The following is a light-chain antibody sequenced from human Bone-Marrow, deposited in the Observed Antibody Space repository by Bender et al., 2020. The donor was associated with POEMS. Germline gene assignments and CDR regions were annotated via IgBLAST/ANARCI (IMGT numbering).Light chain of an antibody. CDR1: SGSIASYF. J-gene: IGLJ3*02. CDR3: QSYDNSNGLFWV. Sequence: FMLTQPHSVSESPGKTVTISCTGSSGSIASYFVQWYQQRPGSAPTTVIYEDNQRPSGVPDRFSGSIDSSSNSASLTISGLQTEDEADYYCQSYDNSNGLFWVFGGGTKLTVL. V-gene: IGLV6-57*02. CDR2: EDN.